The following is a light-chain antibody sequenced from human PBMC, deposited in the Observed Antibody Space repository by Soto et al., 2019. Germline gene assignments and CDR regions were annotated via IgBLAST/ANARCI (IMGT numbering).Light chain of an antibody. CDR1: QSVNSAH. CDR2: AAS. Sequence: EIVLTQSPGTLSLSPGERATLSCRTSQSVNSAHLAWYRQRPGQTPSLLIYAASKRAAGTPDRVSGGGTGTDFTLTISRLEPEDFAMYFCQHYGWSPQFGQGTKLEI. J-gene: IGKJ2*01. V-gene: IGKV3-20*01. CDR3: QHYGWSPQ.